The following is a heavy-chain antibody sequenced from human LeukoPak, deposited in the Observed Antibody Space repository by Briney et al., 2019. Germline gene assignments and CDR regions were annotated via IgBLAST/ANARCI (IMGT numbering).Heavy chain of an antibody. CDR3: ARVLGSGYYDNWFDP. V-gene: IGHV3-48*01. CDR2: ITTSSSTI. D-gene: IGHD3-22*01. J-gene: IGHJ5*02. CDR1: GFTFSSYS. Sequence: GGSLRLSCIASGFTFSSYSMNWVRQAPGKGLEWVSYITTSSSTIYYADSVKGRFTISRDNAKNSLYLQMNSLRAEDTAVYYCARVLGSGYYDNWFDPWGQGTLVTVSS.